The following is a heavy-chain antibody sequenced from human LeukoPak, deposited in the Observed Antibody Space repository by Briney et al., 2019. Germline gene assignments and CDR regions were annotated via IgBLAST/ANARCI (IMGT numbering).Heavy chain of an antibody. Sequence: ASVKVSCKASKNTFTDYYIHWVRQAPGQGLEWMGWINPTSGGTNYAQNFQDRVTMTRDTSISTAYMELSRLTSDDTAVYYCARRLSSGWLYDAFDIWGQGTMVTVSS. V-gene: IGHV1-2*02. CDR1: KNTFTDYY. J-gene: IGHJ3*02. CDR3: ARRLSSGWLYDAFDI. D-gene: IGHD6-19*01. CDR2: INPTSGGT.